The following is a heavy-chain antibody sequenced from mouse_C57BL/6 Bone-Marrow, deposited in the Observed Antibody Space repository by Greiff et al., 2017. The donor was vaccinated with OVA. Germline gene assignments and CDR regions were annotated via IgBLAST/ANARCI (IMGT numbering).Heavy chain of an antibody. J-gene: IGHJ3*01. Sequence: QVQLQQSGAELARPGASVKLSCKASGYTFTSYGISWVKQRTGQGLEWIGEIYPRSGNTYYNEKFKGKATLTADKSSSTAYMELRSLTSEDSAVYFCAGYGNYVTWLAYWGQGTLVTVSA. CDR1: GYTFTSYG. CDR2: IYPRSGNT. D-gene: IGHD2-1*01. CDR3: AGYGNYVTWLAY. V-gene: IGHV1-81*01.